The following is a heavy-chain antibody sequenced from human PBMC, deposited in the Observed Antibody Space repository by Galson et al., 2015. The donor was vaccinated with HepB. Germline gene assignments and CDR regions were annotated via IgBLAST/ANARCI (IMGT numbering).Heavy chain of an antibody. Sequence: SETLSLTCTVSGGSISSGSYYWGWIRQPPGKELEWIGSIYYTGSIYYNPSLKSRVNMSVDTSKNQFSLKLASVTVADTAMYYCARRGGNFDSWVQGTLVTVSS. V-gene: IGHV4-39*01. CDR3: ARRGGNFDS. CDR1: GGSISSGSYY. D-gene: IGHD4-23*01. J-gene: IGHJ5*01. CDR2: IYYTGSI.